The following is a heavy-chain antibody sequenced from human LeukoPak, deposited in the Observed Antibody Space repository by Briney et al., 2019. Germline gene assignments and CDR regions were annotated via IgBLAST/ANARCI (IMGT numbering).Heavy chain of an antibody. Sequence: SETLSLTCAVYGGSFSGYYWSWIRQPPGKGLEWIGEINHSGSTNYNPSLKSRATISVDTSKNQFSLKLSSVTAADTAVYYCARGGIVVVPAALYYYYYGMDVWGQGTTVTVSS. CDR3: ARGGIVVVPAALYYYYYGMDV. D-gene: IGHD2-2*01. CDR2: INHSGST. CDR1: GGSFSGYY. V-gene: IGHV4-34*01. J-gene: IGHJ6*02.